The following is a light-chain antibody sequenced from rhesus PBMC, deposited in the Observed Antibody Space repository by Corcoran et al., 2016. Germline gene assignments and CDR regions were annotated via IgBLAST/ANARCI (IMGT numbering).Light chain of an antibody. CDR1: QNIYSN. V-gene: IGKV1S12*01. CDR3: QHYYDNPLT. Sequence: DIQMTQSPSALSASVGDRVTISCRASQNIYSNLAWYQQKPGKAPKLLIYAASSWQTGIPSRFSGSGSGTDFTLTISSLQPEDSAAYYCQHYYDNPLTFGGGTKVEIK. J-gene: IGKJ4*01. CDR2: AAS.